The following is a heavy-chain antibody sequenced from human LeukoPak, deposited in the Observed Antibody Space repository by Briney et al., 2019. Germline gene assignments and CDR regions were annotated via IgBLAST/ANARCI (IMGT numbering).Heavy chain of an antibody. CDR1: GGSFSGYY. J-gene: IGHJ4*02. CDR3: ARGLETYYDFWSGYDRGRYFDY. D-gene: IGHD3-3*01. CDR2: INHSGST. Sequence: SETLSLTCAVSGGSFSGYYWSSVRQTPGKGLEWIGEINHSGSTNYNPSLKSRVTISVDTSKNQFSLKLSSVTAADTAVYYCARGLETYYDFWSGYDRGRYFDYWGQGTLVTVSS. V-gene: IGHV4-34*01.